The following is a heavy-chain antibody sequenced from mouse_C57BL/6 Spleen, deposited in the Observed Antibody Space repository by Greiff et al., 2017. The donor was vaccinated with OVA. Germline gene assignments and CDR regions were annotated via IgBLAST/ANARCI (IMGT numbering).Heavy chain of an antibody. D-gene: IGHD1-3*01. Sequence: VQLKESGPGLVKPSPSLSLSCSVTGYSFTSGYFWNWIRQFPGNKLEWMGYISYDGSNNYNPSLKKRISITRDTSTNQFFLKLNSETTEDTATDYCARERYNPYFDYWGQGTTLTVAS. CDR1: GYSFTSGYF. CDR2: ISYDGSN. CDR3: ARERYNPYFDY. J-gene: IGHJ2*01. V-gene: IGHV3-6*01.